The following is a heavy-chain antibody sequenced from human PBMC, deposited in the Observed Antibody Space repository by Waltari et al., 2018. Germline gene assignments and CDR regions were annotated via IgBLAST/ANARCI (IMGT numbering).Heavy chain of an antibody. J-gene: IGHJ6*02. CDR1: GGTFRAYG. Sequence: QVQLVQSGAEVKKPGSSVKVSCKASGGTFRAYGISWVRQAPGQGLEWMGGINPNSGGTNYAQKFQGWVTMTRDTSISTAYMELSRLRSDDTAVYYCAREPYGDYEGGPYGMDVWGQGTTVTVSS. D-gene: IGHD4-17*01. CDR2: INPNSGGT. V-gene: IGHV1-2*04. CDR3: AREPYGDYEGGPYGMDV.